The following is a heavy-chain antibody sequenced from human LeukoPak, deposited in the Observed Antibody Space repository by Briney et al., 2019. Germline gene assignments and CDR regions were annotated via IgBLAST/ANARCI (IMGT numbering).Heavy chain of an antibody. J-gene: IGHJ3*01. CDR3: AKDRRDSSSWYNAFDL. V-gene: IGHV3-23*01. Sequence: GGSLRLSCAASGFTFSSYAMSWVRQAPGKGLEWVSAISGSGGSTCYADSVKGRFTISRDNSKNTLYLQMNSLRAEDTAVYYCAKDRRDSSSWYNAFDLWGQGTLVTVSS. CDR2: ISGSGGST. D-gene: IGHD6-13*01. CDR1: GFTFSSYA.